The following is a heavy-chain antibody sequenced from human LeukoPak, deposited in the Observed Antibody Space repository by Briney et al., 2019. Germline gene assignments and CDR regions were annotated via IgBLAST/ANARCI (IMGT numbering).Heavy chain of an antibody. CDR3: ARAGAYSGSYGY. D-gene: IGHD1-26*01. V-gene: IGHV1-46*01. CDR2: INPSGGST. J-gene: IGHJ4*02. Sequence: ASVKVSCKASGYTLTSYYIHWVRQAPTQGLEWMGIINPSGGSTTYAQRFQGRVTMTRDKSTGTVYMELSSLRSEDTGVYYCARAGAYSGSYGYWGQGTLITVSS. CDR1: GYTLTSYY.